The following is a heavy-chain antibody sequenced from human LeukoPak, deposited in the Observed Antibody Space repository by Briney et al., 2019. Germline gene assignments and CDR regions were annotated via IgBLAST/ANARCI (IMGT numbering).Heavy chain of an antibody. V-gene: IGHV3-30*04. CDR3: ARDYSSQTNTKYYYYYMDV. D-gene: IGHD6-13*01. Sequence: GGSLRLSCAASGFTFCSYAMHWVRDAPGKGLEWVAVISYDGSNKYYADSVKGRFTISRDNSKNTLYLQMNSLRAEDTAVYYCARDYSSQTNTKYYYYYMDVWGKGTTVTVSS. CDR2: ISYDGSNK. J-gene: IGHJ6*03. CDR1: GFTFCSYA.